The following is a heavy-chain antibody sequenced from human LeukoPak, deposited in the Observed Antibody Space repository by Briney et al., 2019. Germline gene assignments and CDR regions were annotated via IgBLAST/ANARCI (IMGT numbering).Heavy chain of an antibody. CDR2: ISAYNGNT. CDR3: TAMAMGYYYYGMDV. J-gene: IGHJ6*02. Sequence: ASVKVSCKASGYTFTSYGISWVRQAPGQGLEWMGWISAYNGNTNYAQKLQGRVTMTTGTSTSTAYMELRSLRSDDTAVYYCTAMAMGYYYYGMDVWGQGTTVTVSS. D-gene: IGHD5-18*01. CDR1: GYTFTSYG. V-gene: IGHV1-18*01.